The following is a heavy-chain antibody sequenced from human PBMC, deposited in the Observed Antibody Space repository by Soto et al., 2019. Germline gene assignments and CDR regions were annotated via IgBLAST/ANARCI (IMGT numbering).Heavy chain of an antibody. J-gene: IGHJ3*02. CDR3: ARAPRVAAAVYDAFDI. Sequence: QVQLVQSGAKVKKPGSSVKVSCKASGGTFSSYAISWVRQAPGQGLEWMGGIIPIFGTANYAQKFQGRVTITADESTSTAYMELSSLRSEDTAVYYCARAPRVAAAVYDAFDIWGQGTMVTVSS. CDR2: IIPIFGTA. CDR1: GGTFSSYA. V-gene: IGHV1-69*12. D-gene: IGHD6-13*01.